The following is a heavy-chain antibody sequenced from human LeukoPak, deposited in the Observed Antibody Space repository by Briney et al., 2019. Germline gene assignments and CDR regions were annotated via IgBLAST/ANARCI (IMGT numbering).Heavy chain of an antibody. V-gene: IGHV4-61*02. CDR2: IYTSGST. Sequence: PSETLSLTCTVSGGSISSGSYYWSWIRQPAGKGLEWIGRIYTSGSTNYNPSLKSRVTISVDTSKNQFSLKLSSVTAADTAVYYWAREEGGPGDYWGQGTLVTVSS. D-gene: IGHD2-15*01. J-gene: IGHJ4*02. CDR3: AREEGGPGDY. CDR1: GGSISSGSYY.